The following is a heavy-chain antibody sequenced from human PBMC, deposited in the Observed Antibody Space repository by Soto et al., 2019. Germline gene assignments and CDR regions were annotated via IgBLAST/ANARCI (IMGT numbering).Heavy chain of an antibody. J-gene: IGHJ5*02. CDR2: IIPIFGTA. Sequence: QVQLVQSGAEVKKPGSSVKVSCKASGGTFSSYAISWVRQAPGQGLEWMGGIIPIFGTANYAQKFQGRVTITADKSTSTAYMELSSLISEDKAVNYCARGQRTKYHLESWEGNWFYPWGQGTLVTFSS. CDR1: GGTFSSYA. D-gene: IGHD2-2*01. V-gene: IGHV1-69*06. CDR3: ARGQRTKYHLESWEGNWFYP.